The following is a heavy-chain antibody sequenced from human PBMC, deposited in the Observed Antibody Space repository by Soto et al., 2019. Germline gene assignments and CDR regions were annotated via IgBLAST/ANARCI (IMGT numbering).Heavy chain of an antibody. CDR3: ARKTARGYGDYFVY. CDR1: GFTFSTYA. V-gene: IGHV3-30-3*01. J-gene: IGHJ4*02. D-gene: IGHD4-17*01. Sequence: QVQLVESGGGVVQPGRSLTLSCTASGFTFSTYAMHWVRQAPGKGLEWVALISYDGGNKYYADSAKGRFTISRDDSKNALYLQMNSLRAEDTAVYYCARKTARGYGDYFVYWGQGTLVTVSS. CDR2: ISYDGGNK.